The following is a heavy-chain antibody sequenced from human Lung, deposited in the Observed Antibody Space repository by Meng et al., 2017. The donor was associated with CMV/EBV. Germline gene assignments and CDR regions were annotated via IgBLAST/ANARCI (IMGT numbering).Heavy chain of an antibody. Sequence: ASXKISXKGSGYSFTSYWSGWVRQIPGKGLEWMGIIYPGDSDTRYSPSFQGQVTISADKSISTAYLQWSSLKASDTAMYYCARQIGNAAHDAFAIWGQGTXVTVAS. D-gene: IGHD2-15*01. CDR1: GYSFTSYW. J-gene: IGHJ3*02. V-gene: IGHV5-51*01. CDR2: IYPGDSDT. CDR3: ARQIGNAAHDAFAI.